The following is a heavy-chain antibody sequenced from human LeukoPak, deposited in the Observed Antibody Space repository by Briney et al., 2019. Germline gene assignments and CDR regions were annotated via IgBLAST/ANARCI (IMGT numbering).Heavy chain of an antibody. CDR1: GFTFDDYA. CDR2: ISWNSGSI. Sequence: GGSLRLSCAASGFTFDDYAMHWVRQAPGKGLEWVSGISWNSGSIDYADSVKGRFTISRDNAKNSLYLQMNCLRAEDTALYYCAKSPISGYSSSSSIFDYWGQGTLVTVSS. CDR3: AKSPISGYSSSSSIFDY. D-gene: IGHD6-13*01. V-gene: IGHV3-9*01. J-gene: IGHJ4*02.